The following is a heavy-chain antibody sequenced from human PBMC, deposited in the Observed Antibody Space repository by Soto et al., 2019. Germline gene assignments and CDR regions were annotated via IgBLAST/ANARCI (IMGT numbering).Heavy chain of an antibody. CDR2: TYYRSKWYS. D-gene: IGHD1-26*01. V-gene: IGHV6-1*01. CDR3: ARAAYCWSYQGDFYY. J-gene: IGHJ4*02. Sequence: PSQTLSLTCAISGDSVSSNSATWNWIRQSPSRGLEWLGRTYYRSKWYSDYAVSVKSRITINPDTSKNQFSLQLNSVTPEDTAVYYCARAAYCWSYQGDFYYWGQGTLVTVSS. CDR1: GDSVSSNSAT.